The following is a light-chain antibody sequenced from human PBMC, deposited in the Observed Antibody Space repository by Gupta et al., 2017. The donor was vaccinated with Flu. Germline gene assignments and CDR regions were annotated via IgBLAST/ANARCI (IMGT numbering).Light chain of an antibody. CDR1: QSVSTF. CDR2: DAS. V-gene: IGKV3-11*01. Sequence: EIVLTQSPATLSLSPGESATLSCRASQSVSTFLAWYQQKPGQAPRLLISDASNRVTGIPARFSGGGSGTDFTLTITSREPEDFAVYYCQQRTDRPPWTFGQGTRVEIK. J-gene: IGKJ1*01. CDR3: QQRTDRPPWT.